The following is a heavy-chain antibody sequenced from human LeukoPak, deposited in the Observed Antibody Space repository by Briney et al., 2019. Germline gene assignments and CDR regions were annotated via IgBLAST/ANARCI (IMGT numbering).Heavy chain of an antibody. CDR1: GYTFTSYY. Sequence: ASVKVSCKASGYTFTSYYMHWVRQAPGQGLEWMGLINPSGGSTSYAQKFQGRVTMTRDTSTSTVYMELSSLRSEDTAVYYCARGGPMVRGQACMDVWGQGTTVTVSS. V-gene: IGHV1-46*01. CDR2: INPSGGST. D-gene: IGHD3-10*01. CDR3: ARGGPMVRGQACMDV. J-gene: IGHJ6*02.